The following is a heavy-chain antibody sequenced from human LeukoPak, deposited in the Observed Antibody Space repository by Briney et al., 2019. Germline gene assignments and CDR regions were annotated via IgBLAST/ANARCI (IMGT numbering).Heavy chain of an antibody. Sequence: SETLSLTCTVSGGSISSYYWSWIRQPPGKGLEWIGYIYYSGSTNYNPSLKSRVTISVDTSKNQFSLKLSSVTAADTAVYYCARFLSDYDILTGYYKGDAFDIWGQGTMVTVSS. V-gene: IGHV4-59*01. CDR2: IYYSGST. J-gene: IGHJ3*02. CDR3: ARFLSDYDILTGYYKGDAFDI. D-gene: IGHD3-9*01. CDR1: GGSISSYY.